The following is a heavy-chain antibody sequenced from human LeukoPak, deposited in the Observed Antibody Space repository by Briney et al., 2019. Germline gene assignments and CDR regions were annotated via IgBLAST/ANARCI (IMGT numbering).Heavy chain of an antibody. J-gene: IGHJ4*02. V-gene: IGHV3-23*01. CDR1: GFTFSNYA. CDR2: ISGSGVTT. CDR3: AKESPHFDY. Sequence: GGSLRLSCAASGFTFSNYAMSWVRQAPGKGLEWVSTISGSGVTTYYVDSVKGRFTISRDNSKNTLYLQMNSLRGEDTAIFYCAKESPHFDYWGQGTLVTVSS.